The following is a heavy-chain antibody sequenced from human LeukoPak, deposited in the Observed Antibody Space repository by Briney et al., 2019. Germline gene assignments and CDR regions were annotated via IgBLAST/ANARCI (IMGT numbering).Heavy chain of an antibody. CDR3: ARGLHGDYAPFDI. V-gene: IGHV4-59*01. CDR2: IYYSGSI. D-gene: IGHD4-17*01. Sequence: SETLSLTCTVSGGSISSYYWSWIRQPPGKGLEWIGYIYYSGSINYNPSLKSRVTISVDTSKNQFSLKLSSVTAADTAVYYCARGLHGDYAPFDIWGQGTMVTVSS. CDR1: GGSISSYY. J-gene: IGHJ3*02.